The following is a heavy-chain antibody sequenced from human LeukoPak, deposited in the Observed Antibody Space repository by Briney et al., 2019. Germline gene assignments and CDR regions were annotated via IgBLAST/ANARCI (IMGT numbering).Heavy chain of an antibody. CDR3: AKIGPGSYIQY. Sequence: PSETLSLTCTVSGGSISSSSYYWGWIRQPPGKGLEWIAYIYYSGTTNFNPSLKSRVTISVDTSKNQFSLKLYSVTAADTAVYYCAKIGPGSYIQYWGQGTLVTVSS. D-gene: IGHD3-10*01. V-gene: IGHV4-61*05. CDR1: GGSISSSSYY. J-gene: IGHJ4*02. CDR2: IYYSGTT.